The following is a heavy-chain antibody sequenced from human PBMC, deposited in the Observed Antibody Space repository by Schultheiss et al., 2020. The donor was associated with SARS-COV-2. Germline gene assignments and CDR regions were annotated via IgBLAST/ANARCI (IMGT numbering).Heavy chain of an antibody. Sequence: GGSLRLSCAASGFTVSSNYMSWVRQAPGKGLEWVSVIYSGGSTYYADSVKGRFTISRDNSKNTLYLQMNSLRAEDTAVYYCARELPAARNTPVFNGMDVWAKGTGVTVSS. CDR2: IYSGGST. J-gene: IGHJ6*04. D-gene: IGHD2-2*01. CDR3: ARELPAARNTPVFNGMDV. CDR1: GFTVSSNY. V-gene: IGHV3-53*01.